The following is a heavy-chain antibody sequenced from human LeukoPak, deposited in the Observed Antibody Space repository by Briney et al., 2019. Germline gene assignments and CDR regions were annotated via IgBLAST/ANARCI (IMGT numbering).Heavy chain of an antibody. CDR1: GFTFSSYA. CDR3: ARAGYVWGSYRYPTNNWFDP. V-gene: IGHV4-34*01. CDR2: INHSGST. Sequence: GSLRLSCAASGFTFSSYAMSWVRQAPGKGLEWIGEINHSGSTNYNPSLKSRVTISVDTSKNQFSLKLSSVTAADTAVYYCARAGYVWGSYRYPTNNWFDPWGQGTLVTVSS. D-gene: IGHD3-16*02. J-gene: IGHJ5*02.